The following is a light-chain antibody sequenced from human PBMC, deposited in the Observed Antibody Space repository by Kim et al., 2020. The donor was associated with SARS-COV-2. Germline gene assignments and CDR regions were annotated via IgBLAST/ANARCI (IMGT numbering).Light chain of an antibody. Sequence: YASTGNRVTIPCRASQGISSYFAWYQQKPAKAPNLLIYTASTLQSGVPSRFSGSGSETDFTLTISCLQSEDFATYYCQQYYSYPRSFGQGTKLEI. V-gene: IGKV1-8*01. CDR3: QQYYSYPRS. J-gene: IGKJ2*03. CDR1: QGISSY. CDR2: TAS.